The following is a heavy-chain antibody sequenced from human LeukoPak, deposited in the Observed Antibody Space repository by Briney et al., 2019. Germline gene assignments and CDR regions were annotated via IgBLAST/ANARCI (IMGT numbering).Heavy chain of an antibody. CDR1: GFIFSSYG. CDR3: AKVYDSSGSYGFLDY. V-gene: IGHV3-30*18. Sequence: GRSLRLSCVASGFIFSSYGMHWVRQAPGKGLEWVAIISYDGSNKYYADSVKGRFTISRDNSKNTLYLQMNSLRVEDTAVYYCAKVYDSSGSYGFLDYWGQGTLVTVSS. D-gene: IGHD3-22*01. J-gene: IGHJ4*02. CDR2: ISYDGSNK.